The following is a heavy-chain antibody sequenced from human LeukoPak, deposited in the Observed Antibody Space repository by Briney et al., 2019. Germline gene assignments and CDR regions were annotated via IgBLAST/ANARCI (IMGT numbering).Heavy chain of an antibody. CDR1: GGTFSSYA. J-gene: IGHJ6*02. CDR2: IIPIFGTA. Sequence: ASVTVSCMASGGTFSSYAISWVRQAPGQGLEWMGGIIPIFGTANYAQKFQGRVTITADESTSTAYMELSSLRSEDTAVYYCARDGGSYFLYYYYYGMDVWGQGTTVTVSS. V-gene: IGHV1-69*13. D-gene: IGHD1-26*01. CDR3: ARDGGSYFLYYYYYGMDV.